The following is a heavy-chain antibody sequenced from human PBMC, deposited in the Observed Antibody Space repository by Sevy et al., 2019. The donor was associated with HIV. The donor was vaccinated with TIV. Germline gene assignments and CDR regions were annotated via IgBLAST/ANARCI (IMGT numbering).Heavy chain of an antibody. CDR2: IKQDGTEA. V-gene: IGHV3-7*01. CDR3: ARGLADWGSFHYSL. CDR1: GFTFSTYW. J-gene: IGHJ4*02. Sequence: GGSLRLSCAASGFTFSTYWMTWVRQAPGKGLEWVAYIKQDGTEANYVDAVRGRFTVSRDNSHKSFFLQMTSLRDEDTAVYYCARGLADWGSFHYSLWGQGTPVTVSS. D-gene: IGHD3-16*01.